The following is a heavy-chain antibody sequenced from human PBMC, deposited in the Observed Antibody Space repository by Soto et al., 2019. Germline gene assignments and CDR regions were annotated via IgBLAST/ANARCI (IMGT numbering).Heavy chain of an antibody. V-gene: IGHV1-69*06. CDR1: WDSNIRDA. J-gene: IGHJ5*02. Sequence: LVKRSCKCSWDSNIRDAIGWGLKEPGQGLEWMGGIIPIFGTANYAQKFQGRVTITADKSTSTAYMELSSLRSEDTAVYYCARLYSSSWYWFDPWGQATFVTGSS. CDR3: ARLYSSSWYWFDP. D-gene: IGHD6-13*01. CDR2: IIPIFGTA.